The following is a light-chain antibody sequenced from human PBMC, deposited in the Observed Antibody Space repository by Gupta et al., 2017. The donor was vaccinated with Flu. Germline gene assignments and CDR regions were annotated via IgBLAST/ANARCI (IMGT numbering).Light chain of an antibody. CDR3: QQSYSTPRHT. CDR2: AAS. J-gene: IGKJ2*01. Sequence: DIRMTQSPSSLSASVGDRVTITCRASQSISSYLNWYQQKPGKAPKLLIYAASSLQSGVPSRFSGSGSGTDFTLTISSLQPEDFATYDCQQSYSTPRHTFGQGTKLEIK. CDR1: QSISSY. V-gene: IGKV1-39*01.